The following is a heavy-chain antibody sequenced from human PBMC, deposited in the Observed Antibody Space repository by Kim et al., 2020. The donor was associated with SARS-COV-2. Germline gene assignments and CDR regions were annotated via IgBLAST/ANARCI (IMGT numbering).Heavy chain of an antibody. Sequence: GGSLRLSCAAAGFTVTRYGMHWVRQPPGKGLEWVAAISYDGGNKFYEDSVKGRFTVSRDTSKNTLYLQMNSLRPEDTAVYYCAKDFARDLFYWFFDLWGRGTPVTVSS. D-gene: IGHD2-21*01. CDR2: ISYDGGNK. CDR1: GFTVTRYG. J-gene: IGHJ2*01. V-gene: IGHV3-30*18. CDR3: AKDFARDLFYWFFDL.